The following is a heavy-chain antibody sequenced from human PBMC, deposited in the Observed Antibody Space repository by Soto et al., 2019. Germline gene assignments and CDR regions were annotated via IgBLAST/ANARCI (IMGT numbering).Heavy chain of an antibody. CDR3: ARGIQHRYGMDV. D-gene: IGHD5-18*01. J-gene: IGHJ6*02. V-gene: IGHV3-74*01. CDR1: GFTFSNYW. CDR2: INSDGSST. Sequence: GGSLRLSCAAAGFTFSNYWMHWVRQAPGKGLVWVSRINSDGSSTFYADSVRGRFTISRDNAKNTVFLQMNSLRGEDTAAYYCARGIQHRYGMDVWGQGTTVTVSS.